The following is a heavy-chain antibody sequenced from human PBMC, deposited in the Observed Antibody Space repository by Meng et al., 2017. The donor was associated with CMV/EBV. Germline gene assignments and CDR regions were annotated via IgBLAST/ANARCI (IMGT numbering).Heavy chain of an antibody. CDR3: AREAPRAVPAATVCWFDP. J-gene: IGHJ5*02. CDR1: GYTFTGYY. Sequence: ASVKVSCKASGYTFTGYYMHWVRQAPGQGLEWMGWINPNSGGTNYAQKFQGRVTITADKSTSTAYMELSSLRSEDTAVYYCAREAPRAVPAATVCWFDPWGQGTLVTVSS. V-gene: IGHV1-2*02. D-gene: IGHD2-2*01. CDR2: INPNSGGT.